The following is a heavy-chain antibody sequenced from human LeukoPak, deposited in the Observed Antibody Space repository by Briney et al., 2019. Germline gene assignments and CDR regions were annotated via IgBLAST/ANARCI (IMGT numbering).Heavy chain of an antibody. CDR3: AREPRQQPNFIQGYAFDI. CDR2: INHSGST. J-gene: IGHJ3*02. D-gene: IGHD6-13*01. Sequence: SETLSLTCTVSGGSISSSSYYWGWIRQPPGKGLEWIGEINHSGSTYYNPSLKSRVTISVDTSKNQFSLKLSSVTAADTAVYYCAREPRQQPNFIQGYAFDIWGQGTMVTVSS. CDR1: GGSISSSSYY. V-gene: IGHV4-39*07.